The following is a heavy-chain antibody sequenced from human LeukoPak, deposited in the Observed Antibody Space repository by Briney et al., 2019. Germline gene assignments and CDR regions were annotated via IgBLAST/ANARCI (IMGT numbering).Heavy chain of an antibody. CDR1: GYTFTYRY. CDR2: ITPFNGNT. Sequence: SVKVSCKASGYTFTYRYLHWVRQAPGQALEWMGWITPFNGNTNYAQKFQDRVTITRDRSMSTAYMELSSLRSEDTAVYYCARDLKAGYYDFWSGYYIDYWGQGTLVTVSS. J-gene: IGHJ4*02. V-gene: IGHV1-45*02. D-gene: IGHD3-3*01. CDR3: ARDLKAGYYDFWSGYYIDY.